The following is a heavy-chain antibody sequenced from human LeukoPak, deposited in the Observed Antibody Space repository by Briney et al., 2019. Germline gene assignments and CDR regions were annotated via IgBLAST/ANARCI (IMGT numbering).Heavy chain of an antibody. D-gene: IGHD4-17*01. CDR3: ARSTVNTGWPRDPNKYYYFMDV. V-gene: IGHV1-69*13. CDR1: GGTFNSYP. Sequence: GASVKVSCKASGGTFNSYPISWVRQAPGQGLEWVGGITPTFATTNYAQKFQGRVTITADESTRTAYMELSSLRSEDTAVYYCARSTVNTGWPRDPNKYYYFMDVWGKGTTVTVSS. J-gene: IGHJ6*03. CDR2: ITPTFATT.